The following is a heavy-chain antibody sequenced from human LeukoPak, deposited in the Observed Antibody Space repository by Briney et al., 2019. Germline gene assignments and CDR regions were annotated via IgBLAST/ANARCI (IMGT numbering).Heavy chain of an antibody. V-gene: IGHV3-23*01. Sequence: PGGSLRLSCAASGFTFSIYAMSWVRQAPEKGLEWVSAISGSGGSTYYADSVKGRFTISRDNSKNSLYLQMNSLRAEDTAVYYCAKDLSGWKGYFDYWGQGTLATVSS. CDR1: GFTFSIYA. CDR3: AKDLSGWKGYFDY. D-gene: IGHD6-19*01. CDR2: ISGSGGST. J-gene: IGHJ4*02.